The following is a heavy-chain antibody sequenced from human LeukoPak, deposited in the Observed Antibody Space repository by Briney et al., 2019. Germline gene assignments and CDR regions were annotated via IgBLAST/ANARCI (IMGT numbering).Heavy chain of an antibody. CDR2: IKQDGSDK. V-gene: IGHV3-7*01. D-gene: IGHD1-26*01. J-gene: IGHJ4*02. CDR1: GFTFSSYW. Sequence: GGSLRLSCAASGFTFSSYWMSWVRQAPGKGLEWVANIKQDGSDKYYVDSVKGRFTISRDNAKNSLYLQMNSLRAEDTAVYYCARRSRGGRHQTPYSDYWGQGTLVTVSS. CDR3: ARRSRGGRHQTPYSDY.